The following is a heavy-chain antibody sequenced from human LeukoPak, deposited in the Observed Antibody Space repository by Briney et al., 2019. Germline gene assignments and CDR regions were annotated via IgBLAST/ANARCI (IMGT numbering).Heavy chain of an antibody. D-gene: IGHD3-16*02. J-gene: IGHJ4*02. CDR1: GFTFSGYA. CDR2: ISYDGSNN. Sequence: PGGSLRLSCVVSGFTFSGYAMHWVRQAPGKGLEWLAVISYDGSNNYYADSVKGRFTISRDNSKNTLWLEMNSLTAEDTAVYYCARDHDDYVWGSYRYCDFWGQGTLVTVSS. CDR3: ARDHDDYVWGSYRYCDF. V-gene: IGHV3-30*04.